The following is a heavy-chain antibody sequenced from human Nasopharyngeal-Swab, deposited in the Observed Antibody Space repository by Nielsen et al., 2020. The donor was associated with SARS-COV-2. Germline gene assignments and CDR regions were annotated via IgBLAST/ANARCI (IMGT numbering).Heavy chain of an antibody. D-gene: IGHD5-18*01. Sequence: GGSLRLSCAASGFPFNSYYMTWVRQAPGKGLEWVSSISSSGSNVYYADSVKGRFTISRDNTKNSLYLQMNSLRAEDTSVYYCASLATASPYDYWGRGILVTASS. CDR1: GFPFNSYY. CDR2: ISSSGSNV. V-gene: IGHV3-21*06. CDR3: ASLATASPYDY. J-gene: IGHJ4*01.